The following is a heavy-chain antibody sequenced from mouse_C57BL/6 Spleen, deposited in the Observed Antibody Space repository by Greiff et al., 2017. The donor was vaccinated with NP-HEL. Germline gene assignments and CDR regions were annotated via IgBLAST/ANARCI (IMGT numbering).Heavy chain of an antibody. J-gene: IGHJ4*01. V-gene: IGHV1-82*01. CDR2: IYPGDGDT. CDR1: GYAFSSSW. CDR3: AREVYGNYAMDY. Sequence: QVQLQQSGPELVKPGASVKISCKASGYAFSSSWMNWVKQRPGKGLEWIGRIYPGDGDTNYNGKFKGKATLTADKSSSTAYMQLSSLTSEDSAVYFGAREVYGNYAMDYWGQGTSVTVSS. D-gene: IGHD2-1*01.